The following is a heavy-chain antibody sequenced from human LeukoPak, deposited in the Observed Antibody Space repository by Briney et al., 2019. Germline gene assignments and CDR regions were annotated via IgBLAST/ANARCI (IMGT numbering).Heavy chain of an antibody. V-gene: IGHV3-21*01. CDR3: VRLRRNSDSSGYYYYYDY. Sequence: PGGSLRLSCAASQFTFSSYSMNWVRQAPGKGLEWVSSINSGATHIYYADSLRGRFIISRDDAKNSLYLQMNSLRAEDTAVYYCVRLRRNSDSSGYYYYYDYWGQGTLVTVSS. J-gene: IGHJ4*02. CDR1: QFTFSSYS. CDR2: INSGATHI. D-gene: IGHD3-22*01.